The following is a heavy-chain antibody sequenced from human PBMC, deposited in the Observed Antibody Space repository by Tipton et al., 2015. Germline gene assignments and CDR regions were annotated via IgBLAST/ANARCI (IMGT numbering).Heavy chain of an antibody. Sequence: SLRLSCVASGFSSKDPWMNAWMNWVRQAPGKGLEWVSYISTSGSTIYYADSVKGRFTISRDNAKNSLYLQMNSLRDDDTAVYYCARDDGDYVLGEFDYWGQGTLVTVSS. V-gene: IGHV3-48*02. CDR2: ISTSGSTI. J-gene: IGHJ4*02. CDR1: GFSSKDPWMNAW. D-gene: IGHD4-17*01. CDR3: ARDDGDYVLGEFDY.